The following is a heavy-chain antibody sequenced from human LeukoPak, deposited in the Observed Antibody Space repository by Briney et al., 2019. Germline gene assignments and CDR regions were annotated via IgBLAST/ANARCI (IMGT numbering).Heavy chain of an antibody. CDR2: ITHDGVYT. V-gene: IGHV3-64D*06. Sequence: GGSLRLSCSASGFTLSTYAMHWVRQAPGKGLEYVSAITHDGVYTHYADSVKGRFTISRDDSKNTLFLQMSSLKPEDTAVYYCLKDGVGGWFFDYWGQGTLVTVSS. CDR3: LKDGVGGWFFDY. D-gene: IGHD2-15*01. CDR1: GFTLSTYA. J-gene: IGHJ4*02.